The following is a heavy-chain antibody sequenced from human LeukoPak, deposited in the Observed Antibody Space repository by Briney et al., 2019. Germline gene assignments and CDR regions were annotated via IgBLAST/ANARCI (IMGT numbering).Heavy chain of an antibody. J-gene: IGHJ4*02. CDR2: FYYSGST. CDR3: ARHGERGYSYGHDY. V-gene: IGHV4-39*01. CDR1: VGSISNRSDY. Sequence: SEALSLTCSVSVGSISNRSDYWGWVRQPPGKGLEWIGSFYYSGSTYYNPSLKSRVTKSVDTSKNQLSLKLSSVTAADTAVYYCARHGERGYSYGHDYWGQGTLVTVSS. D-gene: IGHD5-18*01.